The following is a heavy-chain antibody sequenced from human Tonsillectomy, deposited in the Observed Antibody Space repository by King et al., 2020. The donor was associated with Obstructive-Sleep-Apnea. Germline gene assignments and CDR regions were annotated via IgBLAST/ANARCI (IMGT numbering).Heavy chain of an antibody. CDR3: ARPSGGHGMDV. CDR2: IYWDDDN. CDR1: VLSVSSNEML. J-gene: IGHJ6*02. V-gene: IGHV2-5*02. Sequence: ITLKESGPTLVKPTQTLTLTCTFSVLSVSSNEMLVALIRQPPGKALEWLALIYWDDDNRYRPSLKLRLTITKDTSKNQVVLTMTNMDPVDTATYYCARPSGGHGMDVWGQGTTVTVSS.